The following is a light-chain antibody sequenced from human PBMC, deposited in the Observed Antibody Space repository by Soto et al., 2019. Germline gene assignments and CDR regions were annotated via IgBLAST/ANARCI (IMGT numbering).Light chain of an antibody. Sequence: IQMTQSPSSLSASVGDRVTITCRARQGIRNDLLSWYQQKPGKAPKSLIYDASNLQSRVPSRFSVSVSGTEFYLTTSSLQPEDCATYYCLQHDTYPFTFGQGTKVEI. J-gene: IGKJ1*01. V-gene: IGKV1-17*01. CDR2: DAS. CDR1: QGIRND. CDR3: LQHDTYPFT.